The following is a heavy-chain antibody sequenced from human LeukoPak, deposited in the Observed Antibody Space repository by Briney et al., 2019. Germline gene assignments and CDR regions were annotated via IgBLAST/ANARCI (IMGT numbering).Heavy chain of an antibody. CDR3: ARYVDQTYYYYYMDV. D-gene: IGHD2-2*01. CDR1: GFTFSSYS. J-gene: IGHJ6*03. Sequence: GGSLRLSCAASGFTFSSYSMNWVRQAPGKGLEWVANIKQDGSEKYYVDSVKGRFTISRDNAKNSLSLQMNSLRAEDAAVYYCARYVDQTYYYYYMDVWGKGTTVTVSS. V-gene: IGHV3-7*01. CDR2: IKQDGSEK.